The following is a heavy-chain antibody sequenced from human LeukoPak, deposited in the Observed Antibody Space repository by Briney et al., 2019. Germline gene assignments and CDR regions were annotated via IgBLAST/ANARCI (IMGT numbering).Heavy chain of an antibody. CDR2: IRGNGDIT. J-gene: IGHJ4*02. V-gene: IGHV3-23*01. CDR3: AKSPQRSSWPFDY. Sequence: PGGSLRLSYAASGFIFSSDAMNWVRQAPGKGLEWVSSIRGNGDITYYADSVKGRFTISRDNSKNTLYLQMNSLRADDTAVYYCAKSPQRSSWPFDYWGQGSLVTVSS. CDR1: GFIFSSDA. D-gene: IGHD6-13*01.